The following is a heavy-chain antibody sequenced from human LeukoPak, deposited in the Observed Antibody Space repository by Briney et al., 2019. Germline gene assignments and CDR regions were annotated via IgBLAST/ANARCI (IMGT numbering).Heavy chain of an antibody. CDR2: IRSKANSYAT. Sequence: GGSLRLSCAASGFTFSGSAMHWVRQASGKGLEWVGRIRSKANSYATAYAASVKGRFTISRDDSKNTLYLQMNSLRAEDTALYYCAILRGYSYGPLDYWGQGTLVTVSS. J-gene: IGHJ4*02. CDR1: GFTFSGSA. CDR3: AILRGYSYGPLDY. D-gene: IGHD5-18*01. V-gene: IGHV3-73*01.